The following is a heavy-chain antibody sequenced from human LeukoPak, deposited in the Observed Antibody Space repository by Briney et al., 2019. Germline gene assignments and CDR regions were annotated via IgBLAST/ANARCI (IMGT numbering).Heavy chain of an antibody. D-gene: IGHD3-22*01. CDR3: ATGKLTTFDY. J-gene: IGHJ4*02. V-gene: IGHV4-34*01. CDR1: GGSFSGYY. CDR2: INHSGST. Sequence: SETLSLSCAVYGGSFSGYYWSWIRQPPGKGLEWIGEINHSGSTNYNPSLMSRVTISVDTSKNQFSLKLSSVTAADTAVYYCATGKLTTFDYWGQGTLVTVSS.